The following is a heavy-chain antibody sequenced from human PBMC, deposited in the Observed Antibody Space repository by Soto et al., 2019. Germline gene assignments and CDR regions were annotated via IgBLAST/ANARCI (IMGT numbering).Heavy chain of an antibody. D-gene: IGHD4-17*01. CDR3: ARDDYGDYKSAFDS. CDR2: ISSGGHYV. CDR1: GFTFSSYH. Sequence: GGSLRLSCAASGFTFSSYHMNWVRQAPGKGLEWVSSISSGGHYVYYGDSMKGRFTISRDNAKNSLYLQMNSLRAEDTAVYYCARDDYGDYKSAFDSWGQGTLVTVSS. V-gene: IGHV3-21*01. J-gene: IGHJ4*02.